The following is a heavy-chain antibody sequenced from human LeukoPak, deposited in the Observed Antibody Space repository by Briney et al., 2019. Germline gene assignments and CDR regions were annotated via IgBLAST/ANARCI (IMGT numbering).Heavy chain of an antibody. CDR3: ARNKRLGELSFDY. D-gene: IGHD3-16*02. J-gene: IGHJ4*02. CDR1: GYTFTSYD. V-gene: IGHV1-8*01. Sequence: ASVKVSCKASGYTFTSYDINWVRQATGQGLEWMGWMNPNSGNTGYAQKFQGRVTMTRDMSTSTVYMELSSLRSEDTAVYYCARNKRLGELSFDYWGQGTLVTVSS. CDR2: MNPNSGNT.